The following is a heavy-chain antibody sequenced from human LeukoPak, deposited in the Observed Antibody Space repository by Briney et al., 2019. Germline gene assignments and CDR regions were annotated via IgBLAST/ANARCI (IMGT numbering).Heavy chain of an antibody. CDR1: GFIFKTYG. CDR2: ISGSGDTT. Sequence: PGGSLTLSCTASGFIFKTYGMSWVRQAPRKWLDWVSSISGSGDTTNYADSVKGRFTISRDNAKNTLYLQMNSLRAEDTAFYYCAKDNTTVMLRWFDPWGQGTLVAVSS. J-gene: IGHJ5*02. D-gene: IGHD4-17*01. CDR3: AKDNTTVMLRWFDP. V-gene: IGHV3-23*01.